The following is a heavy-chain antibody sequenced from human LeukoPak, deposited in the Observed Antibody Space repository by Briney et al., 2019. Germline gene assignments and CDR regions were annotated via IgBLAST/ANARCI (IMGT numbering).Heavy chain of an antibody. J-gene: IGHJ4*02. CDR3: ARVGSSSGWYSPFDY. V-gene: IGHV3-33*01. CDR2: IWYDGSNK. CDR1: GFTFSSYG. D-gene: IGHD6-19*01. Sequence: GGSLRLSCAASGFTFSSYGMHWVRQAPGKGLEWVAVIWYDGSNKYYADSVKGRFTISRDNSKTTLYLQMNSLRAEDTAVYYCARVGSSSGWYSPFDYWGQGTLVTVSS.